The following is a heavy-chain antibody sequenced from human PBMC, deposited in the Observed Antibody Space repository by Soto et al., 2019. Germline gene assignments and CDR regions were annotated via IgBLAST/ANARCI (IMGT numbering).Heavy chain of an antibody. CDR2: IDWDDDK. V-gene: IGHV2-70*04. CDR1: GFSLSTSGMR. J-gene: IGHJ6*02. CDR3: ARINSYYYGMDA. Sequence: SGPTLVNPTQTLTLTCTFSGFSLSTSGMRVSCIRQPPGKALEWLARIDWDDDKFYSTSLKTRLTISKDTSKNQVVLTMTNMDPVDTATYYCARINSYYYGMDAWGQGTTVTVSS. D-gene: IGHD4-4*01.